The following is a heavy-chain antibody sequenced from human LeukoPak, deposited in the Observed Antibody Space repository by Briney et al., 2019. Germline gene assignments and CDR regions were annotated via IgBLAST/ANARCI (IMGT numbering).Heavy chain of an antibody. J-gene: IGHJ4*02. CDR1: GFTVSSNY. V-gene: IGHV3-53*05. Sequence: GGSLRLSCAASGFTVSSNYMSWVRQAPGKGLEWVSVIYSGGSTYYADSVKGRFTISRDNSKNTLYLQMNSLRAEDTAVYYCARGGWELLFYYFDYWGQGTLVTVSS. CDR2: IYSGGST. CDR3: ARGGWELLFYYFDY. D-gene: IGHD1-26*01.